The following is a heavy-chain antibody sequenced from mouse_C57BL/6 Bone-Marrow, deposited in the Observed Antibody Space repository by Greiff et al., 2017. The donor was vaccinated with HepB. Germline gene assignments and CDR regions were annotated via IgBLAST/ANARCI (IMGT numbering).Heavy chain of an antibody. CDR2: IDPNSGGT. D-gene: IGHD1-1*01. V-gene: IGHV1-72*01. Sequence: QVQLQQPGAELVKPGASVKLSCTASGYTFTSYCMHWVKQRPGRGLEWIGMIDPNSGGTKYNEKFKSKATLTVDKPSNTAYMQLSSLTSEDSAVYYCTRKRDYGSSSWYFDVWGTGTTVTVSS. CDR3: TRKRDYGSSSWYFDV. CDR1: GYTFTSYC. J-gene: IGHJ1*03.